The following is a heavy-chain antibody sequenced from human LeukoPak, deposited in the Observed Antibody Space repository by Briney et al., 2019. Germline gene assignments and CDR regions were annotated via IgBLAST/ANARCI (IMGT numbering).Heavy chain of an antibody. V-gene: IGHV4-34*01. CDR3: ARHKGSDYYGSGSSLNWFDP. CDR1: GGSFSGYY. J-gene: IGHJ5*02. CDR2: INHSGST. D-gene: IGHD3-10*01. Sequence: PSETLSLTCAVYGGSFSGYYWSWIRQPPGKGLEWIGEINHSGSTNYNPSLKSRVTISVDTSKNQFSLKLSSVTAADTAVYYCARHKGSDYYGSGSSLNWFDPWGQGTLVTVSS.